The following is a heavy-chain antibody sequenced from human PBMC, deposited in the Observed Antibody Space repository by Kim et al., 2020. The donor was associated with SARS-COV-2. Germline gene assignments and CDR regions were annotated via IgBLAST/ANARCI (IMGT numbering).Heavy chain of an antibody. CDR3: ASEVGAAYDAFDI. V-gene: IGHV3-53*01. J-gene: IGHJ3*02. CDR1: GFTVSSNY. CDR2: IYSGGST. D-gene: IGHD1-26*01. Sequence: GGSLRLSCAASGFTVSSNYMSWVRQAPGKGLEWVSVIYSGGSTYYADSVKGRFTISRDNSKNTLYLQMNSLRAEDTAVYYCASEVGAAYDAFDIWGQGTMVTVSS.